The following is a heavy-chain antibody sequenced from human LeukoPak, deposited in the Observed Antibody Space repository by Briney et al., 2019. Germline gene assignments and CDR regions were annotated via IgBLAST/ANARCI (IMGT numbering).Heavy chain of an antibody. CDR2: IHFSGGT. V-gene: IGHV4-59*11. D-gene: IGHD2-8*02. J-gene: IGHJ4*02. CDR3: ARGSCTAGGCYFDY. CDR1: GASISSHY. Sequence: SETLSLTCTVSGASISSHYWSWIRQPPGKGLEWIGHIHFSGGTNYKSSLKSRVTISADTSKDQFSLRLTSVTAADPAVYYCARGSCTAGGCYFDYWGQGTLVTVSS.